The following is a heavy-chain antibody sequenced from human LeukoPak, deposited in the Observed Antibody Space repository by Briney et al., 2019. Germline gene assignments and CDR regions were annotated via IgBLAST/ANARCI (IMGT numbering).Heavy chain of an antibody. CDR2: IYHSGST. CDR3: ARRYSSSWPWFDP. CDR1: GGSISSGGYY. D-gene: IGHD6-13*01. V-gene: IGHV4-30-2*01. Sequence: PSQTLSLTCTVSGGSISSGGYYWRWIRQPPGKGLEWIGYIYHSGSTYYNPSLKSRVTISVDRSKNQFSLKLSSVTAADTAVYYCARRYSSSWPWFDPWGQGTLVTVSS. J-gene: IGHJ5*02.